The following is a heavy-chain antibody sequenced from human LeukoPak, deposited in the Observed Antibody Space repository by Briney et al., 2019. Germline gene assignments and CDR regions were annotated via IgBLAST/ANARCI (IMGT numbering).Heavy chain of an antibody. Sequence: TGGSLRLSCAASGFTFSSYAMSWVHQAPGKGLEWVSAISGSGGSTYYADSVKGRFTISRDNSKNTLYLQMNSLRAEDTAVYYCANAFLYGDYGRRPDAFDIWGQGTMVTVSS. CDR1: GFTFSSYA. V-gene: IGHV3-23*01. CDR3: ANAFLYGDYGRRPDAFDI. CDR2: ISGSGGST. D-gene: IGHD4-17*01. J-gene: IGHJ3*02.